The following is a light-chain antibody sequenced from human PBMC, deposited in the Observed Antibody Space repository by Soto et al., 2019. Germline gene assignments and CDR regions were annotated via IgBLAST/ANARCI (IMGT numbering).Light chain of an antibody. CDR2: DAS. J-gene: IGKJ5*01. Sequence: EIVLTQSPATLSLSPGERATLSCRASQSVSSYLACYQQKPCQAPRLLIYDASNRATGIPARFSGSGSGTDFTLTISSLEPEDFAVYYCQQRSNWPPITFGQGTRLEIK. CDR3: QQRSNWPPIT. CDR1: QSVSSY. V-gene: IGKV3-11*01.